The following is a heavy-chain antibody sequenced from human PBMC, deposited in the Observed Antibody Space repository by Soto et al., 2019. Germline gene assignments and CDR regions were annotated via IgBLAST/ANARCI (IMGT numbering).Heavy chain of an antibody. J-gene: IGHJ2*01. Sequence: EVQLVESGGGLVQPGGSLRLSCAASGLTFSSYEMNWVRQAPGKWLEWVSYISRSGSTIYYADSVKGRVTISRDNAKNSRYLQMNSLRAEDTAVYYCARDGRIRRPDWYFDLWGRGTLVTVSS. CDR2: ISRSGSTI. V-gene: IGHV3-48*03. CDR3: ARDGRIRRPDWYFDL. CDR1: GLTFSSYE. D-gene: IGHD2-15*01.